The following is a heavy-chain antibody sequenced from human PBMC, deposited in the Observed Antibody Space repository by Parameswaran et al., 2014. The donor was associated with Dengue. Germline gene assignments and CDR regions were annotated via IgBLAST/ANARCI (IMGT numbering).Heavy chain of an antibody. J-gene: IGHJ5*02. CDR3: ARGGRAYDTSGYTQP. CDR2: INPSGGST. D-gene: IGHD3-22*01. V-gene: IGHV1-46*01. Sequence: WVRQAPGQGLEWMGIINPSGGSTSYAQKFQGRVTMTRDTSTSTVYMELSSLRSEDTAVYYCARGGRAYDTSGYTQPWGQGTLVTVSS.